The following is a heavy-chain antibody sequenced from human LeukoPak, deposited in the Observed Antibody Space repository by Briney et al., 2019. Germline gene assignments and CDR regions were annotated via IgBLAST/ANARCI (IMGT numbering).Heavy chain of an antibody. D-gene: IGHD3-16*01. Sequence: PSETLSLTCTVSGGSISVSSYYWGWIRQPPGKGLEWIGSIYYSGSTYYNPSLKSRVTISVDTSKNQFSLKLSSVTAADTAVYYCARGLGGALRRYYMDVWGKGTTVTVSS. V-gene: IGHV4-39*01. CDR3: ARGLGGALRRYYMDV. CDR1: GGSISVSSYY. J-gene: IGHJ6*03. CDR2: IYYSGST.